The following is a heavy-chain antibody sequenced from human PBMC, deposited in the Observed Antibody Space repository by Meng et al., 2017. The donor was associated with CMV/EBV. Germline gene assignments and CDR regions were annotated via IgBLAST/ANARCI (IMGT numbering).Heavy chain of an antibody. J-gene: IGHJ4*02. Sequence: GESLKISCAASGFTFSSYSMNWVRQAPGKGLVWVSRINSDGSSTSYADSVKGRFTISRDNAKNSLYLQMNSLRAEDTAVYYCARDLGYCSGGSCYSYYFDYWGQGTLVTVSS. V-gene: IGHV3-74*01. CDR3: ARDLGYCSGGSCYSYYFDY. D-gene: IGHD2-15*01. CDR1: GFTFSSYS. CDR2: INSDGSST.